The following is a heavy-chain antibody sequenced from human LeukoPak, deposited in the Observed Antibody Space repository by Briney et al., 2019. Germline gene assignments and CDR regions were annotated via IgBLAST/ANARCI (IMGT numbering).Heavy chain of an antibody. CDR3: AKVLTGYSSSWYSGENYFDY. CDR1: GFTFSSYA. D-gene: IGHD6-13*01. CDR2: ISSPGGST. J-gene: IGHJ4*02. V-gene: IGHV3-23*01. Sequence: QSGGSLRLSCAASGFTFSSYAMSGVRQAPAKVPAWVSAISSPGGSTYYADSVKGRFTISRDNSKNTLYLQMNSLRAEDTAVYYCAKVLTGYSSSWYSGENYFDYWGQGTLVTVSS.